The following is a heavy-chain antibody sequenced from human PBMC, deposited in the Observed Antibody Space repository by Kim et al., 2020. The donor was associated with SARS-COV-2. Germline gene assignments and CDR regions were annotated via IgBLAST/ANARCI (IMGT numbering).Heavy chain of an antibody. V-gene: IGHV3-49*03. D-gene: IGHD6-13*01. J-gene: IGHJ3*02. Sequence: GGSLRLSCTASGFTFGDYAMSWFRQAPGKGLEWVGFIRSKANGGTTEYAASVKGRFTISRDDSKSIAYLQMNSLKTEDTAVYYCTRDGYSSSWSDAFDIWGQGTMVTVSS. CDR3: TRDGYSSSWSDAFDI. CDR1: GFTFGDYA. CDR2: IRSKANGGTT.